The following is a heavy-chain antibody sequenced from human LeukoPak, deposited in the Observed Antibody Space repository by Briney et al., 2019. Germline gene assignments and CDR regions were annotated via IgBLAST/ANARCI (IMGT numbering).Heavy chain of an antibody. Sequence: GGSLRLSCAASGFTVSSNYMSWVRQAPGKGLEWVSVIYSGGSTYYADSVKGRFTISRDNSKNTLYLQMNSLRAEDTAVYYCARVSGGYCSATSCPTNYFDYWGQGTLVTVSS. CDR3: ARVSGGYCSATSCPTNYFDY. D-gene: IGHD2-2*01. CDR2: IYSGGST. J-gene: IGHJ4*02. V-gene: IGHV3-66*01. CDR1: GFTVSSNY.